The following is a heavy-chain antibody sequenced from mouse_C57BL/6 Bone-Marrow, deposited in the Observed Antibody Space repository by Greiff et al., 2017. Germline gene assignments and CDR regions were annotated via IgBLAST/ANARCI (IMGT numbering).Heavy chain of an antibody. CDR3: AGYYGSSPDYFDY. J-gene: IGHJ2*01. CDR1: GFSLTSYG. Sequence: VQLQESGPGLVAPSQSLSITCTVSGFSLTSYGVDWVRQSPGKGLEWLGVIWGVGSTNYNSALKSRLSISKDNSKSQVFLKMNSLQTDDTAMYYCAGYYGSSPDYFDYWGQGTTLTVSS. D-gene: IGHD1-1*01. CDR2: IWGVGST. V-gene: IGHV2-6*01.